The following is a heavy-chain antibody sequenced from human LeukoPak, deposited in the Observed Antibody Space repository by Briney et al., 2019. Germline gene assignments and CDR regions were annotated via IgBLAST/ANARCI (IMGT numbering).Heavy chain of an antibody. J-gene: IGHJ6*02. CDR2: NIPIFGTA. Sequence: GASVKVSCKASGGTFSSYAISWVRQAPGQGLEWMGRNIPIFGTANYAQKFQGRVTITADESTSTAYMELSSLRSEDTAVYYCARDALAARPDYYYGMDVWGQGTTVTVSS. D-gene: IGHD6-6*01. CDR3: ARDALAARPDYYYGMDV. V-gene: IGHV1-69*13. CDR1: GGTFSSYA.